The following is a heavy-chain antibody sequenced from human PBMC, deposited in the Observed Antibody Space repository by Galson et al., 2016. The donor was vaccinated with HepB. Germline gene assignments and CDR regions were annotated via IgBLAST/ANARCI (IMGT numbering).Heavy chain of an antibody. CDR2: ISSSSAYI. CDR3: AREAAHATYGGAFDV. D-gene: IGHD3-10*01. J-gene: IGHJ3*01. V-gene: IGHV3-21*01. Sequence: SLRLSCAASGFTFRDHTMNWVRQAPGKGLEWVSSISSSSAYIHYGDSVKGRFTVSRDNTENSLDLHMSSLRADDTAVYYCAREAAHATYGGAFDVWGQGAMVIVSA. CDR1: GFTFRDHT.